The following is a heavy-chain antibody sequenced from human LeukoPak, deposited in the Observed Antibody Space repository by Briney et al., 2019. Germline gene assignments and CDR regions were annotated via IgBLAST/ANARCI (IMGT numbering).Heavy chain of an antibody. CDR2: IYYSGNA. D-gene: IGHD3-10*01. Sequence: SETLSLTCTVSGGSISSSSYYWGWIRQPPGKGLEWTGSIYYSGNAYYNPSLKSRVSISVDTSKNQFSLKLSSVTAPDTAVYYCARSWYYGSGRYYPDWFDPWGQGTLVTVSS. J-gene: IGHJ5*02. V-gene: IGHV4-39*01. CDR3: ARSWYYGSGRYYPDWFDP. CDR1: GGSISSSSYY.